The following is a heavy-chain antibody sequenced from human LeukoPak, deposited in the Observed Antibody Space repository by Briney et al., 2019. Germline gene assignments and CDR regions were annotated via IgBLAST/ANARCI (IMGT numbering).Heavy chain of an antibody. CDR2: IYDSGST. Sequence: GSLRLSCAASGFTFSSYAMSWVRQAPGKGLEWIGSIYDSGSTYYNPSLKSRVTISVDTSKNQFSLKLNSVTAADTAAYYCARGQGDYDFWSGYYYYGMDVWGQGTTVTVSS. CDR3: ARGQGDYDFWSGYYYYGMDV. V-gene: IGHV4-38-2*01. J-gene: IGHJ6*02. CDR1: GFTFSSYA. D-gene: IGHD3-3*01.